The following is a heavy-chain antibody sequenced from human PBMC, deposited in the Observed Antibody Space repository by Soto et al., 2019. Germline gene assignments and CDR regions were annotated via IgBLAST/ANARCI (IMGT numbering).Heavy chain of an antibody. Sequence: QVQLVQSGAEVKKPGASVKVSCKASGYTFTSYDINWVRQATGQGLEWMGWMNPNSGNTGYAQKFQGRVTMTRNTSISTAYMELSSLRSEDTAVYYCARGGHGIAAAGTSYYYYGMDVWGQGTTVTVSS. CDR3: ARGGHGIAAAGTSYYYYGMDV. V-gene: IGHV1-8*01. J-gene: IGHJ6*02. CDR1: GYTFTSYD. D-gene: IGHD6-13*01. CDR2: MNPNSGNT.